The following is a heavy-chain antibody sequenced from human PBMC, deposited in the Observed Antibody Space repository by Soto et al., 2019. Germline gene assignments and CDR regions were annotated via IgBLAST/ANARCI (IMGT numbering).Heavy chain of an antibody. Sequence: EVQLLESGGGLVQPGGSLRLSCAASGFTFSSYAMHWVRQAPGKGLEYVSGIRGSGGSTYYAVSGKGRFTISRDNSKNTLYLEMNSLGAEDTAIYYCAKRCSGSQTGGADYWGQGTLVGVSS. D-gene: IGHD1-26*01. CDR2: IRGSGGST. CDR1: GFTFSSYA. V-gene: IGHV3-23*01. J-gene: IGHJ4*02. CDR3: AKRCSGSQTGGADY.